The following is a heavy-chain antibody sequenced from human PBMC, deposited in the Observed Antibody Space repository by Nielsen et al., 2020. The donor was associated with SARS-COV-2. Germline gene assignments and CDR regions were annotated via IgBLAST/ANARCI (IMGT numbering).Heavy chain of an antibody. CDR1: GFTFSSYA. Sequence: GESLKISCAASGFTFSSYAMSWVRQAPGKGLEWVSAISGSGGSTYYADSVKGRFTISRDNSKNTLYLQMNSLTAEDTAVYYCAKNSAAATNGLDYWGQGTLVPSPQ. CDR2: ISGSGGST. CDR3: AKNSAAATNGLDY. J-gene: IGHJ4*02. V-gene: IGHV3-23*01. D-gene: IGHD6-13*01.